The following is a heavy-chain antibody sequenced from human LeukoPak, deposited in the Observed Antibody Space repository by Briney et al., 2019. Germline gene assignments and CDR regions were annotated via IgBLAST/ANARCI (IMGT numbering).Heavy chain of an antibody. J-gene: IGHJ4*01. CDR2: INHSGST. D-gene: IGHD3-10*01. V-gene: IGHV4-34*01. Sequence: SETLSLTCAVYGGSFSGYYWSWIRQPPGKGLEWIGEINHSGSTNYNPSLKSRVTISVDTSKNQFSLKLSSVTAADTAVYYCARGLRGSGSYYGYWSQEPWSPSPQ. CDR1: GGSFSGYY. CDR3: ARGLRGSGSYYGY.